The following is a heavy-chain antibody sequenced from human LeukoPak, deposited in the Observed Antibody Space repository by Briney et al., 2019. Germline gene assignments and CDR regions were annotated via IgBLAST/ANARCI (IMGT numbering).Heavy chain of an antibody. Sequence: SETLSLTCTVSGGSISSFYWSWFYWSWIRQPPGKGLEWIGSIYHSGSTYYNPSLKSRVTISVDTSKNQFSLKVSSVTAADTAVYYCARSRAWIQPTFDFWGQGTLVTVSS. J-gene: IGHJ4*02. V-gene: IGHV4-39*07. CDR3: ARSRAWIQPTFDF. D-gene: IGHD5-18*01. CDR1: GGSISS. CDR2: IYHSGST.